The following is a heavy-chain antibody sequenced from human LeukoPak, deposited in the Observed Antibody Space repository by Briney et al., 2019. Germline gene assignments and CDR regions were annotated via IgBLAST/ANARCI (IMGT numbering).Heavy chain of an antibody. V-gene: IGHV3-48*02. Sequence: GGSLRLSCAASGFTVSSHYMSWVRQAPGKGLEWVSYISSSSSTIYYADSVKGRFTISRDNAKNSLYLQMISLRDEDTAVYYCARSSSSTLYWGQGTLVTVSS. CDR2: ISSSSSTI. J-gene: IGHJ4*02. CDR1: GFTVSSHY. CDR3: ARSSSSTLY.